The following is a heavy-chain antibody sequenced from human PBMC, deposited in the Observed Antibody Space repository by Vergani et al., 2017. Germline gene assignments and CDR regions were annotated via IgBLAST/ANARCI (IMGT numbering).Heavy chain of an antibody. Sequence: QVQLQQWGAGLLKPSETLSLTCAVYGGSFSGYYWSWIRQPPGKGLEWIGEINHSGSTNYNPSLKSRVTISVDTSKNQFSLKLSSVTAADTAVYSCARGGRQWLGRTYFDYWGQGTLVTVYS. CDR1: GGSFSGYY. D-gene: IGHD6-19*01. CDR3: ARGGRQWLGRTYFDY. CDR2: INHSGST. V-gene: IGHV4-34*01. J-gene: IGHJ4*02.